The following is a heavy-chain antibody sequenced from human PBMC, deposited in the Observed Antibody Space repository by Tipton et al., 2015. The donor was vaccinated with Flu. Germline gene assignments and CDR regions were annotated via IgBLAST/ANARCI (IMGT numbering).Heavy chain of an antibody. D-gene: IGHD2-2*01. Sequence: TLSLTCTVSGGSFSSFSYYWGWIRQPPGKGLEWIGSIYYSGSTYYNPSLKSRVTISVDTSKSQFSLKLSSVTAADTAVYYCARKYLWGSRQGHFDYWGQGTLVTVSS. V-gene: IGHV4-39*01. CDR2: IYYSGST. CDR1: GGSFSSFSYY. J-gene: IGHJ4*02. CDR3: ARKYLWGSRQGHFDY.